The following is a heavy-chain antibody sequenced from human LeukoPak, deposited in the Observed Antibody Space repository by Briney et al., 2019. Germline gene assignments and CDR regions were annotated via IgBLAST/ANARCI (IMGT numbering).Heavy chain of an antibody. CDR1: GVTFSSYG. CDR3: AKDRQGAGDGSFDY. V-gene: IGHV3-30*18. D-gene: IGHD1-26*01. J-gene: IGHJ4*02. CDR2: ISYDGSSK. Sequence: GGSLRLSCAASGVTFSSYGMHWVRQAPGKGLEWVAVISYDGSSKYYADPVKGRFTISRDNSKNTLYLQMDSLRTEDTAVYYCAKDRQGAGDGSFDYWGQGTLVTVSS.